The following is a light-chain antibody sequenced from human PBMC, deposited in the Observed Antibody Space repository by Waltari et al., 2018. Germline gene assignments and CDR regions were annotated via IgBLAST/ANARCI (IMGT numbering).Light chain of an antibody. CDR1: QSISTY. V-gene: IGKV1-39*01. CDR2: AAS. Sequence: DIQMTQSPSSLYASVGDRVTITCRASQSISTYLNWYQQKPGEAPKLLIYAASNLQSGVPSRFSGSGSGTDFTPTISSLQPEDFASYYCQQSYNTAPITFGQGTRLEIK. CDR3: QQSYNTAPIT. J-gene: IGKJ5*01.